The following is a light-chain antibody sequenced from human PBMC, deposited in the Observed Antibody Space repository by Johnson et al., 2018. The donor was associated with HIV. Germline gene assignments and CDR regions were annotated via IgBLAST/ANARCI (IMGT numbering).Light chain of an antibody. CDR2: ENN. CDR3: GTVDSRLSRI. V-gene: IGLV1-51*02. J-gene: IGLJ1*01. CDR1: SSTIGNNY. Sequence: SVLTQPPSVSAAPGQKVTISCSGSSSTIGNNYVSWYQQLPGTAPTLLIYENNTRPSGIPDRFSGSKSGPSATLGITGLQPGDEADYYCGTVDSRLSRIFGTGTKVT.